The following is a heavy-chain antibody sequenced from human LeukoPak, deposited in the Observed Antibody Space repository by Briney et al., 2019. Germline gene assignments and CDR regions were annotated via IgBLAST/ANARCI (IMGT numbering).Heavy chain of an antibody. V-gene: IGHV3-9*01. CDR3: APWIVGGFWADY. D-gene: IGHD1-26*01. CDR1: GFSLDDYA. CDR2: ISWDSGSQ. Sequence: GGSLRLSCVGSGFSLDDYAMHWVRQVPGKGLEWVSSISWDSGSQAYADSVRGRFTISRDNAKNSLYLQMNSLRVDDTARYYCAPWIVGGFWADYWGQGALVTVSS. J-gene: IGHJ4*02.